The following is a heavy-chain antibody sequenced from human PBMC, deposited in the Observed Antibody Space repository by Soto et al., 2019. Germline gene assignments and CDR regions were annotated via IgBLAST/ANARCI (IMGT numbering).Heavy chain of an antibody. V-gene: IGHV1-69*12. CDR1: GGTFSSYA. D-gene: IGHD5-12*01. CDR2: IIPIFGTA. Sequence: QVQLVQSGAEVKKPGSSVKVSCKASGGTFSSYAISWVRQAPGQGLEWMGGIIPIFGTANYAQKFQGRVTITADESTSTAYMELSSLRSEDTAVYYCAREVFVSAYDAYYYYYGMDVWGQGTTVTVSS. CDR3: AREVFVSAYDAYYYYYGMDV. J-gene: IGHJ6*02.